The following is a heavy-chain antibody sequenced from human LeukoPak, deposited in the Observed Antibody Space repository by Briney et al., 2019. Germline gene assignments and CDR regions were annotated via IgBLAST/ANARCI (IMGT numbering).Heavy chain of an antibody. J-gene: IGHJ4*02. V-gene: IGHV3-49*04. CDR3: TTYSSRWFRHFDY. Sequence: PGGSLRLSCTGSGFTFGDYVMSWVRQAPGKVLEWVAFIKSYTFGGTTEYAASVKGRFTLSRDESKSIAYLQMNSLKTEDTAVYYCTTYSSRWFRHFDYWGQGTLVTVSS. CDR2: IKSYTFGGTT. D-gene: IGHD6-19*01. CDR1: GFTFGDYV.